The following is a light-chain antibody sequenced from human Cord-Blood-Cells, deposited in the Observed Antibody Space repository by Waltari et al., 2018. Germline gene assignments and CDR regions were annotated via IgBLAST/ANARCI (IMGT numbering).Light chain of an antibody. V-gene: IGLV2-8*01. CDR1: SSDVGGYNY. CDR3: SSYAGSNNYV. CDR2: EVS. J-gene: IGLJ1*01. Sequence: QSALTQPPSASGSPGQSVTISCTGTSSDVGGYNYVSWYQQHPDKAPKLMIYEVSKRPSGVPGRFSGSKSGNTASLTVSGLQAEDEADYYCSSYAGSNNYVFGTGTKVTVL.